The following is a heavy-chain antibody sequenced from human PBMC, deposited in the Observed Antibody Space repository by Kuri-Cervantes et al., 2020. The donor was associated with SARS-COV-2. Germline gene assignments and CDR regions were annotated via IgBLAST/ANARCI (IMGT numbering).Heavy chain of an antibody. CDR2: ISGSGDNT. Sequence: GESLKISCAASRFTFNNYAMSWVRQAPGKGLEWVSGISGSGDNTYYADSVKGRFTISRDNSKNVVYLQMNRLRLEDTANYYCARGPWRADVSDWKRPFDYWGQGNLVTVSS. CDR3: ARGPWRADVSDWKRPFDY. J-gene: IGHJ4*02. CDR1: RFTFNNYA. V-gene: IGHV3-23*01. D-gene: IGHD6-19*01.